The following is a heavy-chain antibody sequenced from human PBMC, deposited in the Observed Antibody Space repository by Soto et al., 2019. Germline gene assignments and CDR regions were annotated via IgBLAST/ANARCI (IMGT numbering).Heavy chain of an antibody. CDR2: IYYSGST. J-gene: IGHJ6*02. CDR1: GGSVSSGSYY. CDR3: ARGSNYDYYYGMDV. D-gene: IGHD4-4*01. V-gene: IGHV4-61*01. Sequence: QVQLQESGPGLVKPSETLSLTCTVSGGSVSSGSYYWSWIRQPPGKGLEWIGYIYYSGSTNYNPSLKRRVTISVDTSKNQFSLKLSSVTAADTAVYYCARGSNYDYYYGMDVWGQGTTVTVSS.